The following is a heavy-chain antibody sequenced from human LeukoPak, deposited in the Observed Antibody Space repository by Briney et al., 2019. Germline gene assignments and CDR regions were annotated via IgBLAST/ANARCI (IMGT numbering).Heavy chain of an antibody. D-gene: IGHD3-22*01. CDR1: GFTVSSNY. J-gene: IGHJ4*02. V-gene: IGHV3-66*01. CDR2: IYSGGST. Sequence: GGSLRLSCAASGFTVSSNYMSWVRQAPGKGLEWVSVIYSGGSTYYADSVKGRFTISRDNSKNTLYLQMNSLRAEDTAVYYCARSTLYYYDSSGYHYWGQGTLVTVSS. CDR3: ARSTLYYYDSSGYHY.